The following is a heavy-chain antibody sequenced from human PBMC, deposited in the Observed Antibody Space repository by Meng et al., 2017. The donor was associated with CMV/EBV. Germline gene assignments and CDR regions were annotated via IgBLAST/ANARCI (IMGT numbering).Heavy chain of an antibody. CDR1: GFTFSIYW. V-gene: IGHV3-7*01. D-gene: IGHD3-3*01. CDR3: ARIGAEYYDFWSGYYTDYYYGMDV. Sequence: GESLKISCAASGFTFSIYWMTWVRQAPGKGLEWVANIKVDGSDKYYVDSVKGRFTISRDNAKNSVYLQMNSLRAEDTAVYYCARIGAEYYDFWSGYYTDYYYGMDVWGQGTTVTVSS. J-gene: IGHJ6*02. CDR2: IKVDGSDK.